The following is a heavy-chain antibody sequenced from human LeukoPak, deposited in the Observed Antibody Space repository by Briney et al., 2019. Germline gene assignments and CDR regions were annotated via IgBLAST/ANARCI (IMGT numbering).Heavy chain of an antibody. Sequence: GGSLRLSCAASGFTFSSYGMHWVRQAPGKGLEWVSFIRYDGSNKYYADSVKGRFTISRDNSKNTLYLQMNSLRAEDTAVYYCAKVPGGYGDYLLDYWGQGTLVTVSS. J-gene: IGHJ4*02. D-gene: IGHD4-17*01. CDR2: IRYDGSNK. CDR3: AKVPGGYGDYLLDY. V-gene: IGHV3-30*02. CDR1: GFTFSSYG.